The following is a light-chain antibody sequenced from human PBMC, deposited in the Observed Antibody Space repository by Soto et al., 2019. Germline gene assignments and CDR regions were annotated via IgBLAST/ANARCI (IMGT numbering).Light chain of an antibody. Sequence: QSVLTQPRSVSWSPGQSVTISCTGTSSDVGGYNYVSWYQQHPGKAPKLMIYDVSKRPSGVPDRFSGSKSGNTASLTISGLQAEDEADYYCCSYAGSYTPWVFGTGTKVTVL. CDR2: DVS. CDR1: SSDVGGYNY. V-gene: IGLV2-11*01. J-gene: IGLJ1*01. CDR3: CSYAGSYTPWV.